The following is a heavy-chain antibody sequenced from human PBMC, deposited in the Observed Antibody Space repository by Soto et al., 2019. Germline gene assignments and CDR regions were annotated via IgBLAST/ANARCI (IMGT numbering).Heavy chain of an antibody. V-gene: IGHV3-74*01. D-gene: IGHD1-26*01. J-gene: IGHJ4*02. Sequence: PGGSLRLSCEASGFSFSDDSMHWVRQAPGKGLVWVSSVSSVGSTADYADSVKGRFTISRDNAKNTLYLQMNSLGAEDTAVYYCVRGKYSGSYFFDYWGQGTLVSVSA. CDR3: VRGKYSGSYFFDY. CDR2: VSSVGSTA. CDR1: GFSFSDDS.